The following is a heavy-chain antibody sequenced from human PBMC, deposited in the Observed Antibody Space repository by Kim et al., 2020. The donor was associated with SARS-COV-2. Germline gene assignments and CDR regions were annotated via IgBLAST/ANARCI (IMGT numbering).Heavy chain of an antibody. Sequence: GGSLRLSCAASGFTFSDYYMSWIRQAPGKGLEWVSYISSSGSTIYYADSVKGRFTISRDNAKNSLYLQMNSLRAEDRAVYYCARTMVRGVIQPYYYYYGMDVWGQGTTVTVSS. D-gene: IGHD3-10*01. CDR1: GFTFSDYY. CDR3: ARTMVRGVIQPYYYYYGMDV. J-gene: IGHJ6*02. CDR2: ISSSGSTI. V-gene: IGHV3-11*01.